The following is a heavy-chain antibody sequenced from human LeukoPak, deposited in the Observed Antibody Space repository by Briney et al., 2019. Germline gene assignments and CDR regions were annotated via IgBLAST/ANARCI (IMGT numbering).Heavy chain of an antibody. V-gene: IGHV3-30*03. CDR2: ISYDGSNK. CDR1: GFTFSSYG. D-gene: IGHD6-19*01. Sequence: GGSLRLSCAASGFTFSSYGMHWVRQAPGKGLEWVAIISYDGSNKYYADSVKGRFTISRDNSKNTLYLQMNSLRAEDTAVYYCAIGRYIAVAGAEYFQHWGQGTLVTVSS. J-gene: IGHJ1*01. CDR3: AIGRYIAVAGAEYFQH.